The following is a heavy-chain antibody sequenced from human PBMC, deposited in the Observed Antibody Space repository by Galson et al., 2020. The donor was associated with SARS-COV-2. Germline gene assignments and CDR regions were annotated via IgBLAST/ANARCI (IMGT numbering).Heavy chain of an antibody. CDR2: ISSSSSTI. D-gene: IGHD3-22*01. V-gene: IGHV3-48*01. J-gene: IGHJ3*02. Sequence: GGSLRLSCAASGFTFSSYSMNWVRQAPGKGLEWVSYISSSSSTIYYADSVKGRFTISRDNAKNSLYLQMNSLRAEDTAVYYCAREIDYYDGAFDIWGQGTMVTVSS. CDR1: GFTFSSYS. CDR3: AREIDYYDGAFDI.